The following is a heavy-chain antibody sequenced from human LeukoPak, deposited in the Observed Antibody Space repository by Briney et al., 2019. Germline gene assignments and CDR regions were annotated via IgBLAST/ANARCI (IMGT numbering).Heavy chain of an antibody. Sequence: SETLSLTCTVSGGSITSYYWSWIRQPPGRGLEWIGYIYHSGSTNYNPSLKSRVTISVDTSKNQFSLKLSSVTAADTAVYYCARSADRVVRGAPPYYYYYVDVWGKGTTVTVSS. CDR1: GGSITSYY. D-gene: IGHD3-10*01. V-gene: IGHV4-59*01. CDR3: ARSADRVVRGAPPYYYYYVDV. J-gene: IGHJ6*03. CDR2: IYHSGST.